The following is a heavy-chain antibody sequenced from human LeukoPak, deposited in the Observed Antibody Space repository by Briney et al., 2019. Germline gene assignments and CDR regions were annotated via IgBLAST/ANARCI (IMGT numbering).Heavy chain of an antibody. CDR3: AKDRPGDGYNSD. D-gene: IGHD5-12*01. J-gene: IGHJ4*02. CDR1: GFTFSNFA. Sequence: PGGSLRLSCAASGFTFSNFAMSWVRQAPGKGLEWVSTINENGGNTYYADSVRGRFTISRDNSKNRLYLQINSLRAEDTAIYYCAKDRPGDGYNSDWGQGTLVTVSS. V-gene: IGHV3-23*01. CDR2: INENGGNT.